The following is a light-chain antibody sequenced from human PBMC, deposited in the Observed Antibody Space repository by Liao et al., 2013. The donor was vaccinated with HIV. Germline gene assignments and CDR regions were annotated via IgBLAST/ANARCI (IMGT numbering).Light chain of an antibody. CDR1: KLGDKY. CDR3: QVWDDNTNQVV. V-gene: IGLV3-1*01. CDR2: QDS. J-gene: IGLJ2*01. Sequence: SYELTQPPSVSVSPGQTASITCSGDKLGDKYACWYQQKAGQSPVVVIYQDSKRPSGIPERFSGSKSGNTATLTISGVEAGDEADYYCQVWDDNTNQVVFGGGTKLTVL.